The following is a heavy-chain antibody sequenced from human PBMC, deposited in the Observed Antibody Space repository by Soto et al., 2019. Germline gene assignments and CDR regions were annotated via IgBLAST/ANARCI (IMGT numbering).Heavy chain of an antibody. Sequence: QVQLQESGPGLVKPSGTLSLTCAVSSGSISSSNWWSWVRQPPGKGLVWIGEIYHSGSTNYNPSLTSRVTISVDKSKNQFALKLSSVTAAGTAVYYGARDFGGYSGYDYGYWGQGTLVTVSS. CDR3: ARDFGGYSGYDYGY. CDR2: IYHSGST. J-gene: IGHJ4*02. V-gene: IGHV4-4*02. CDR1: SGSISSSNW. D-gene: IGHD5-12*01.